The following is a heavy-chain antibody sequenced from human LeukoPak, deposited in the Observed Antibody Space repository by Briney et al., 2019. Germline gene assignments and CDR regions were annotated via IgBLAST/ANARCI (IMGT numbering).Heavy chain of an antibody. V-gene: IGHV3-33*01. Sequence: GGSLRLSFSASGFTFRSYGMQWVRQAPGKGLGWVAIIWYDGSNKYYADSVKGRFTISRDNSKNTLYLQMNSLRAEDTAVYYCASVRGSYSSYYFDYWGQGTLVTVSS. J-gene: IGHJ4*02. CDR2: IWYDGSNK. CDR3: ASVRGSYSSYYFDY. D-gene: IGHD1-26*01. CDR1: GFTFRSYG.